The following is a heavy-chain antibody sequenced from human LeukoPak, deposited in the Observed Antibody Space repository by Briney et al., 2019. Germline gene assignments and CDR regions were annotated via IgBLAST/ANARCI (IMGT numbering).Heavy chain of an antibody. Sequence: GGSLRLSYAASGFTFSSYSMNWGRQASGKGLEWVSSISSSSSYIYYADSVKGRFTISRDNAKNSLYLQMNSLRGEDTAVYYCARAAEAALVDYWGQGTLVTVSS. CDR3: ARAAEAALVDY. CDR2: ISSSSSYI. CDR1: GFTFSSYS. V-gene: IGHV3-21*01. D-gene: IGHD6-6*01. J-gene: IGHJ4*02.